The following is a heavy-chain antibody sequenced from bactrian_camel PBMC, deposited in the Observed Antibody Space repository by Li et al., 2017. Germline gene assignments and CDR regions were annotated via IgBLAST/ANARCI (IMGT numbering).Heavy chain of an antibody. D-gene: IGHD5*01. CDR1: VDIYSTYC. J-gene: IGHJ6*01. V-gene: IGHV3S31*01. CDR2: IDGRGARP. Sequence: VQLVESGGGSVQAGGSLRLSCVASVSVDIYSTYCMGWFRQAPGKEREGVAYIDGRGARPAYGRSVKGRFTISRDNAEKTLYLQMDNLKPEDGAMYYCAVGRWVGDRCIGFAFWGQGTQVTVS. CDR3: AVGRWVGDRCIGFAF.